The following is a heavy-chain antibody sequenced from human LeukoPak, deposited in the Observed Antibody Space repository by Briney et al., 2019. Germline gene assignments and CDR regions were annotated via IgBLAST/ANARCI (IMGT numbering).Heavy chain of an antibody. V-gene: IGHV1-69*13. D-gene: IGHD6-13*01. Sequence: SVKVSCKASGGTFSSYAISWVRQAPGQGLEWMGGIIPIFGTANYAQKFQGRVTITADESTSTAYMELSSLRSEDTAVYYCARGAHSSSYDYYYMDVWGKGTTVTVSS. CDR3: ARGAHSSSYDYYYMDV. J-gene: IGHJ6*03. CDR1: GGTFSSYA. CDR2: IIPIFGTA.